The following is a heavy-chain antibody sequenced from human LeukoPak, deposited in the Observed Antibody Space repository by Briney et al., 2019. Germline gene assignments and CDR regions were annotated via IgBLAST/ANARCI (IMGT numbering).Heavy chain of an antibody. CDR2: IYSGGST. V-gene: IGHV3-66*01. J-gene: IGHJ4*02. CDR1: GFTVSSSY. CDR3: ARDGGSGSYYNENPFDY. D-gene: IGHD3-10*01. Sequence: GGSLRLSCAASGFTVSSSYMSWVRQAPGKGLEWVSVIYSGGSTYYADSVKGRFTISRDNSKNTLYLQMNSLRAEDTAVYYCARDGGSGSYYNENPFDYWGQGTLVTVSS.